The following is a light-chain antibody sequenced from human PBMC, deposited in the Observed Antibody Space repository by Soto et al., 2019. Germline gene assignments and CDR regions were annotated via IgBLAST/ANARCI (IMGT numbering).Light chain of an antibody. CDR3: QQYNSYWT. Sequence: DIQMTQSPSTLSASVGDRVTITCRASQSISSWLAWYQQKPGKAPKLLIYDASSLESGVPSRFSGSGSWTEFTFSIISLQPDDFATYYCQQYNSYWTFGQGTKV. V-gene: IGKV1-5*01. CDR2: DAS. CDR1: QSISSW. J-gene: IGKJ1*01.